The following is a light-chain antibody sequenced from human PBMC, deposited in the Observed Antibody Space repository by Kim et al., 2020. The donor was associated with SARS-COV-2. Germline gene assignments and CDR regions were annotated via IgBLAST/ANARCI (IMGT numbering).Light chain of an antibody. CDR2: LNSDGSQ. V-gene: IGLV4-69*01. J-gene: IGLJ3*02. CDR3: QTWGTGIRGV. CDR1: SGHNTHA. Sequence: VKPTCTLGSGHNTHAISWHQKQPDKGHRYFMKLNSDGSQHAADGISDRFSGSSSGAERYLTISNLQSEDEADYYCQTWGTGIRGVFGGGTQLTVL.